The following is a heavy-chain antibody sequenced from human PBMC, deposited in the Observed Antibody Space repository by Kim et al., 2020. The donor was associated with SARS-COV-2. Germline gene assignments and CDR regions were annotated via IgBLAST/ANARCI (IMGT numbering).Heavy chain of an antibody. V-gene: IGHV3-7*03. CDR1: GFTFSSYW. J-gene: IGHJ6*02. Sequence: GGSLRLSCAASGFTFSSYWMSWVRQAPGKGLEWVANIKQDGSEKYYVDSVKGRFTISRDNAKNSLYLQMNSLRAEDTAVYYCAREANTPPTYSSGWYPPHRLGYYYGMDVWGQGTTVTVSS. CDR2: IKQDGSEK. CDR3: AREANTPPTYSSGWYPPHRLGYYYGMDV. D-gene: IGHD6-19*01.